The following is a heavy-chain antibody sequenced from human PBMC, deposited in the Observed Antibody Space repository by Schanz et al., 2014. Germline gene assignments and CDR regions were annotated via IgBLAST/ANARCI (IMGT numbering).Heavy chain of an antibody. V-gene: IGHV1-2*06. Sequence: QVQLVQSGAEVKPPGASVRVSCKASGYTYIAYDMHWVRQAPGQGLEWMGRIGPDSGSTTYAQKFQGRVTLTRDTSIRTAYMDLRSLLSDDAAVYFCARGGVLVLPPGTVKKGNDYWGQGTLVTVSS. D-gene: IGHD3-10*01. CDR2: IGPDSGST. CDR3: ARGGVLVLPPGTVKKGNDY. J-gene: IGHJ4*02. CDR1: GYTYIAYD.